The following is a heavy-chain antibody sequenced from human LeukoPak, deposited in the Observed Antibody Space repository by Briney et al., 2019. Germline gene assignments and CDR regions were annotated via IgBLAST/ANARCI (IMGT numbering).Heavy chain of an antibody. CDR1: GFIFSSYS. J-gene: IGHJ6*03. D-gene: IGHD5-12*01. CDR3: AYTSGYDFSSYYYYYMDV. CDR2: ISSGSSYI. Sequence: GGSLRLSCAPSGFIFSSYSMNWVRQAPGKGLEWVSSISSGSSYIYYADSVKGRFSISRDNAKNSLYLQMNSLSAEDTAVYYCAYTSGYDFSSYYYYYMDVWGKGTTVTVSS. V-gene: IGHV3-21*01.